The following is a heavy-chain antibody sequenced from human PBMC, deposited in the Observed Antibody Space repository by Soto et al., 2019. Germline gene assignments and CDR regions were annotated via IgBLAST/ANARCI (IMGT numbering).Heavy chain of an antibody. V-gene: IGHV4-61*01. D-gene: IGHD3-10*01. Sequence: QVQLQESGPGLVKPSETLSLTCTVSGGSVSSGSYYWSWIRQPPGKGLEWIGYIYYSGSTNYNPSLKSRVTLSVDTFKNQFSLKLSSVTAADTAVYYCARDRVTRGAFDIWGQGTMVTVSS. CDR1: GGSVSSGSYY. CDR3: ARDRVTRGAFDI. J-gene: IGHJ3*02. CDR2: IYYSGST.